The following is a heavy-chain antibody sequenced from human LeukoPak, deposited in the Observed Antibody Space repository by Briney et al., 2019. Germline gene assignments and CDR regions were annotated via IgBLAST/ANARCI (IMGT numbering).Heavy chain of an antibody. CDR3: AKMTYYYDSSGYYPNAFDI. J-gene: IGHJ3*02. V-gene: IGHV3-23*01. CDR2: ISGSVGST. D-gene: IGHD3-22*01. CDR1: GFTFSSYA. Sequence: GGSLRLSCAASGFTFSSYAMSWVRQAPGKGLEWVSAISGSVGSTYYADSVKGRFTISRDNSKNTLYLQMNSLRAEDTAVYYCAKMTYYYDSSGYYPNAFDIWGQGTMVTVSS.